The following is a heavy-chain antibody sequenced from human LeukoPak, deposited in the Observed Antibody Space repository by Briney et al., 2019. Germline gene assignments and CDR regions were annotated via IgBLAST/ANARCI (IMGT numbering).Heavy chain of an antibody. V-gene: IGHV3-74*01. CDR1: GFTFSTYW. J-gene: IGHJ4*02. CDR3: ARDLGSYNWNYELDY. Sequence: GGSLRLSCAASGFTFSTYWMHWVRQAPGKGLVWVSRINSDGSSTIYADSVKGRFTISRDNAKSTLYLQMNSLRAEDTAVYYCARDLGSYNWNYELDYWGQGTLVTVSS. D-gene: IGHD1-7*01. CDR2: INSDGSST.